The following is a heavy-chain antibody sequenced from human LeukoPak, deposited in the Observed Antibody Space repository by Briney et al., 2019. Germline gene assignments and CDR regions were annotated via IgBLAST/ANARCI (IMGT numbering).Heavy chain of an antibody. CDR3: AKDRVGVMLDY. CDR1: GFTFSSYG. CDR2: ISYDGSNK. J-gene: IGHJ4*02. Sequence: GRCLRLSCAASGFTFSSYGMHWVRQAPGKGLEWVAVISYDGSNKYYADSVKGRFTISRDNSKNTLYLQMNSLRAEDTAVYYCAKDRVGVMLDYWGQGTLVTVSS. V-gene: IGHV3-30*18. D-gene: IGHD3-16*01.